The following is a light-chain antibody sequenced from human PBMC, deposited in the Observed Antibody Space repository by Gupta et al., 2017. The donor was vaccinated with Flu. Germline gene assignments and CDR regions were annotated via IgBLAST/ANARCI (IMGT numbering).Light chain of an antibody. CDR3: QVWVSSNAF. J-gene: IGLJ2*01. V-gene: IGLV3-9*01. CDR1: NMGANS. CDR2: KNN. Sequence: SYALTQPLSLSVALGQTARITCGGDNMGANSVHWYQQRPGQAPQLIIYKNNKRPSGLPDRFSGSNSGSTDTLTIDGAQAGDEADYYCQVWVSSNAFFGGGTKLTVL.